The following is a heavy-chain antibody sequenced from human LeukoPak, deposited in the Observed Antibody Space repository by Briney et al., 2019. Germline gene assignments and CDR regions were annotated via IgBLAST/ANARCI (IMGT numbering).Heavy chain of an antibody. J-gene: IGHJ4*02. V-gene: IGHV3-66*01. CDR3: ARDFCSAGSCYPDN. CDR1: GYTVSSNY. CDR2: IYSGGST. D-gene: IGHD2-15*01. Sequence: PGGSLRLSCAASGYTVSSNYMSWVRQAAGKGLEWVSVIYSGGSTYYADSVKGRFSISRDNSKNTLHLQMNSLRVEDTAVYYCARDFCSAGSCYPDNWGQGTLVTVSS.